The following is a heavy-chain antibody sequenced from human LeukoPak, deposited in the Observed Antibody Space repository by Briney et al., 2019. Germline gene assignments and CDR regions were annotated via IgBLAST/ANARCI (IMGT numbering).Heavy chain of an antibody. CDR2: IKRDGSEK. CDR1: GFTFSSYW. Sequence: PGGSLRLSCAASGFTFSSYWMSWVRQAPGKGLEWVANIKRDGSEKYYVDSVKGRFTISRDNAKNSLYLQMNSLRAEDTAVYYCARAGQLVDTGFFDYWGQGTLVTVSS. J-gene: IGHJ4*02. D-gene: IGHD6-6*01. V-gene: IGHV3-7*01. CDR3: ARAGQLVDTGFFDY.